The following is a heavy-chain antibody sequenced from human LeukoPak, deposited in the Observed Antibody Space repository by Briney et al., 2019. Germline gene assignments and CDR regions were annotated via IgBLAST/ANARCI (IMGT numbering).Heavy chain of an antibody. CDR3: ARGAGSGSYYPDGFDI. CDR1: GGSIRSYY. Sequence: SETLSLTCTVSGGSIRSYYWSWVRQPPGKALEWIAYIYNSGTTKYNPSLKSRASISIDTSKNQFSLRLISVTAADTAMYYCARGAGSGSYYPDGFDIWGQGTMVTVSS. CDR2: IYNSGTT. V-gene: IGHV4-59*01. J-gene: IGHJ3*02. D-gene: IGHD3-10*01.